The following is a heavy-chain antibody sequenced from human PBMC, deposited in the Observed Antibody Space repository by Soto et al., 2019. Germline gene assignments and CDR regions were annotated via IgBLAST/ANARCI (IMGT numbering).Heavy chain of an antibody. Sequence: EVPLLESGGGLVQPGGSLRLSCAASGFTFSSYAMSWVRQAPGKGLEWVSAISGSGGSTYYADSVKGRFTISRDNSKNTLYLQMNSLRAEDTAVYYCAKTPGPYYYDSSGYPYYYYYGMDVWGQGTTVTVSS. V-gene: IGHV3-23*01. J-gene: IGHJ6*02. CDR3: AKTPGPYYYDSSGYPYYYYYGMDV. D-gene: IGHD3-22*01. CDR2: ISGSGGST. CDR1: GFTFSSYA.